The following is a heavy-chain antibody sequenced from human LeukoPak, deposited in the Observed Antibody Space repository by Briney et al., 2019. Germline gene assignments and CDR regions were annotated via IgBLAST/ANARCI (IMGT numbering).Heavy chain of an antibody. CDR1: GGSISSYY. J-gene: IGHJ4*02. V-gene: IGHV4-4*07. Sequence: SETLSLTCTVSGGSISSYYWSWIRRPAGKGLEWIRRIYTSGSTNYNPSLKSRVTMSVDTSKNQFSLKLSSVTAADTAVYYCARDIGSGWSHFDYWGQGTLVTVSS. D-gene: IGHD6-19*01. CDR2: IYTSGST. CDR3: ARDIGSGWSHFDY.